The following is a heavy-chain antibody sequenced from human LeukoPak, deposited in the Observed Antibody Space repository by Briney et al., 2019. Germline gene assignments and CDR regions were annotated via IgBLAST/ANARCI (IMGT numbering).Heavy chain of an antibody. J-gene: IGHJ4*02. V-gene: IGHV3-23*01. CDR3: ARAGFCSTTTCYNPFDY. D-gene: IGHD2-2*01. CDR1: GFTFSNYA. Sequence: PGGSLRLSFAASGFTFSNYAMTWVRQAPGKGLEWVSGITDTGFATFYADSVRGRFTISRDNSRNTLYLQMDSLRAEDTAVYYCARAGFCSTTTCYNPFDYWGQGTLVTVSS. CDR2: ITDTGFAT.